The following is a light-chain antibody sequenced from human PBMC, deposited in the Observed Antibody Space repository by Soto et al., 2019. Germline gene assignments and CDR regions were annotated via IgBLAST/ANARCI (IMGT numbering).Light chain of an antibody. J-gene: IGKJ2*01. CDR3: QQYNNWPSGYT. CDR2: GAS. CDR1: QSVSSN. Sequence: EIVMTQSPATLSVSPGERATLSCRASQSVSSNLAWYQHKPGQAPRLLIYGASTRATGIPARFSGSGSGTVFNLTISSLQSEDFAVYYCQQYNNWPSGYTFGQVTKLEIK. V-gene: IGKV3-15*01.